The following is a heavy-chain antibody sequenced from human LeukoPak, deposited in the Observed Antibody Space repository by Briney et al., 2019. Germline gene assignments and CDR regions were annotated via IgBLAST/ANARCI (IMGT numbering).Heavy chain of an antibody. Sequence: GGSLRLSCAVSGFTFNNYGMSWVRQAPGMGLEWVSAIADGGETTYYADSVKGRFTISGDYSKNTLHLQMNSVRAEDTAVYYCARKAARTSGYDYWGQGILVTVSS. CDR3: ARKAARTSGYDY. CDR1: GFTFNNYG. J-gene: IGHJ4*02. D-gene: IGHD3-22*01. V-gene: IGHV3-23*01. CDR2: IADGGETT.